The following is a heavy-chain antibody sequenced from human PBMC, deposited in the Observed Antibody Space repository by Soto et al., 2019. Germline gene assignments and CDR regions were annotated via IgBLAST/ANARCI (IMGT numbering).Heavy chain of an antibody. CDR3: ARSTYYYDSSGPFDI. Sequence: VKVSCKASGYTFTSYGISWVRQAPGQGLEWMGWISAYNGNTNYAQKLQGRVTMTTDTSTSTAYMELRSLRSDDTAVYYCARSTYYYDSSGPFDIWGQGTMVTVSS. D-gene: IGHD3-22*01. V-gene: IGHV1-18*04. J-gene: IGHJ3*02. CDR2: ISAYNGNT. CDR1: GYTFTSYG.